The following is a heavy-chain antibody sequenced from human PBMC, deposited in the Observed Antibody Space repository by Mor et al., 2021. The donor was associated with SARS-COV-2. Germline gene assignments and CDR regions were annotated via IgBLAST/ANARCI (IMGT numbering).Heavy chain of an antibody. D-gene: IGHD3-22*01. Sequence: DSVKGRFTISRDNSKNTLYLQMNSLRAEDTAVYYCAKLSDDSSGYYSWPLDYWGQGTLVTVSS. CDR3: AKLSDDSSGYYSWPLDY. J-gene: IGHJ4*02. V-gene: IGHV3-30*02.